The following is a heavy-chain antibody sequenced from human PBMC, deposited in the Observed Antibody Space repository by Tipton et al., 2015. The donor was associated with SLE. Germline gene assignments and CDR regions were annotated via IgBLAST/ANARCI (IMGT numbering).Heavy chain of an antibody. CDR1: GGPISTSNW. J-gene: IGHJ3*02. CDR3: ARDRGMGIGDGIDI. V-gene: IGHV4-4*02. D-gene: IGHD7-27*01. CDR2: IFHSGST. Sequence: TLSLTCTVSGGPISTSNWWNWVRQPPGKGLEWIGEIFHSGSTNYNPSLKSRISLSVDKSKNQFSLKLSSVTAADTAVYYCARDRGMGIGDGIDIWGQGTMVTVSS.